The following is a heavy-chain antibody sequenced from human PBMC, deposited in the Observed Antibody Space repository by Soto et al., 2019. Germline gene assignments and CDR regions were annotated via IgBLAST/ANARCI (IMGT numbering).Heavy chain of an antibody. Sequence: ETLSLTCTVSGGSISSYYWSWIRQPPGKGLEWIGYIYYSGSTNYNPSLKSRVTISVDTSKNQFSLKLSSVTAADTAVYYCAREGYSSSWYRAPDGMDVWGQGTTVTVSS. J-gene: IGHJ6*02. V-gene: IGHV4-59*01. CDR2: IYYSGST. CDR3: AREGYSSSWYRAPDGMDV. D-gene: IGHD6-13*01. CDR1: GGSISSYY.